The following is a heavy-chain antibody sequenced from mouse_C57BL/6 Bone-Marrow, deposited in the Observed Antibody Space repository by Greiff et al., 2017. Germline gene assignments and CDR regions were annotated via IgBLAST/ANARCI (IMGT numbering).Heavy chain of an antibody. D-gene: IGHD1-1*01. V-gene: IGHV1-76*01. CDR1: GYTFTDYY. J-gene: IGHJ1*03. CDR3: ARTSYYYGRAPWYFDV. CDR2: IYPGSGNT. Sequence: QVQLQQSGAELVRPGASVKLSCKASGYTFTDYYINWVKQRPGQGLEWIARIYPGSGNTYYNEKFKGKATLTAEKSSSTAYMQLSSLTSEDSAVYCCARTSYYYGRAPWYFDVWGTGTTVTVSS.